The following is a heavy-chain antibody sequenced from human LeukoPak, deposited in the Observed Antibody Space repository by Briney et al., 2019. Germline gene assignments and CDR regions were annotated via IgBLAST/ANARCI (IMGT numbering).Heavy chain of an antibody. CDR3: ARSSWFGEEGFDP. D-gene: IGHD3-10*01. CDR2: INHSGST. CDR1: GGSYSGYY. Sequence: SETLSLTCAVYGGSYSGYYWSWIRQPPGKGLEWIGEINHSGSTNYNPSLKSRVTISVDTSKNQFSLKLSSVTAADTAVYYCARSSWFGEEGFDPWGQGTLVTVSS. J-gene: IGHJ5*02. V-gene: IGHV4-34*01.